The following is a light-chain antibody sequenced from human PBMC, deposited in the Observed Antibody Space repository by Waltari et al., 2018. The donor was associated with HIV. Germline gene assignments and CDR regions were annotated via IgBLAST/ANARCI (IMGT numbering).Light chain of an antibody. CDR1: QSVSDN. CDR3: QQYNNWPRT. V-gene: IGKV3-15*01. J-gene: IGKJ2*01. CDR2: GAS. Sequence: EIVMTQSPATLSVSPGARATLSCRASQSVSDNLAWYQKKPGQPPRLLIYGASTRATDIPARFSGSGSGTEFTLTISSLHSEDFAVYHCQQYNNWPRTFGQGTKLETK.